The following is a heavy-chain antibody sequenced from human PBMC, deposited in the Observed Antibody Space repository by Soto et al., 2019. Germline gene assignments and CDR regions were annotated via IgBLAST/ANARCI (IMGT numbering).Heavy chain of an antibody. D-gene: IGHD2-21*02. CDR1: VGSISTYY. Sequence: PSETLSLTCTVSVGSISTYYWSWIRQPAGKGLEWIGRIYASGSTNYNPSLKSRVTMSVDTSKNQFSLKVSSVTAADTAVYYCARGDSGGMDVWGQGTTVTVSS. J-gene: IGHJ6*02. CDR3: ARGDSGGMDV. CDR2: IYASGST. V-gene: IGHV4-4*07.